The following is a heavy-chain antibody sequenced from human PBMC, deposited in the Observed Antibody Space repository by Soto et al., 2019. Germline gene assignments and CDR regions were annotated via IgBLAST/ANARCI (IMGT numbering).Heavy chain of an antibody. CDR1: GYTFTSYA. CDR3: ARDLGFSTRTRYYGMDV. D-gene: IGHD1-26*01. CDR2: ISAYNGNT. Sequence: ASVKVSCKASGYTFTSYAMHWVRQAPGQGLEWMGWISAYNGNTNYAQKLQGRVTMTTDTSTSTAYMELSSLRSEDTAVYYCARDLGFSTRTRYYGMDVWGQGTTVTVSS. V-gene: IGHV1-18*01. J-gene: IGHJ6*02.